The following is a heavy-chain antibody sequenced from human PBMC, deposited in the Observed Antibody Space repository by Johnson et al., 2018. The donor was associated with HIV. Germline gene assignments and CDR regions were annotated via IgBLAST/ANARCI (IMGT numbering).Heavy chain of an antibody. V-gene: IGHV3-30-3*01. CDR2: ISFDGNNK. D-gene: IGHD6-25*01. CDR1: GFTFSRNA. CDR3: ARGGEETAADVFDI. J-gene: IGHJ3*02. Sequence: QVQLVESGGGVVQPGRSLRLSCAASGFTFSRNAMHWVRQAQGKGLEWVAVISFDGNNKHYADSVRGRFTVSRDNSKNTLYLQMNTLRGDDTAVYYCARGGEETAADVFDIWGQGTMVTVSS.